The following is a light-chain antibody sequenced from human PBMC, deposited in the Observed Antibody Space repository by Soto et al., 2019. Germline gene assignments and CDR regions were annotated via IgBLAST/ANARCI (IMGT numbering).Light chain of an antibody. Sequence: DIQMTQSTSSLSASVGDRVSITCRASQDIANFLAWYQHKAGKVPTLLIYAASTLQSGVPSRFSGSASGTDFTLTISSLQPEDVATYYCQKYNSPPRTFGQGTKVEV. CDR3: QKYNSPPRT. CDR2: AAS. CDR1: QDIANF. V-gene: IGKV1-27*01. J-gene: IGKJ1*01.